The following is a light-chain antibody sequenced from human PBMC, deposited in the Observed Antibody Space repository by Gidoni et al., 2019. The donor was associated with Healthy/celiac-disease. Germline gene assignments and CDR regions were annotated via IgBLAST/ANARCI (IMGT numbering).Light chain of an antibody. CDR2: WAS. Sequence: DIVMTQSPDSLVVSLGESAPINCKSSQSVLYSSNNKNYVAWYQQKPGQPPKLLIYWASTRESGVPDRFSGSGSATDFTLTISSLQAEDVAVYYCQQYYSTPLEFGQGTKVEIK. CDR1: QSVLYSSNNKNY. V-gene: IGKV4-1*01. J-gene: IGKJ1*01. CDR3: QQYYSTPLE.